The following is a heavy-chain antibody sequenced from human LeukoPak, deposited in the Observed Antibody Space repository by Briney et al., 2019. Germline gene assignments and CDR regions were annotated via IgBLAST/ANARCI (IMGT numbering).Heavy chain of an antibody. J-gene: IGHJ4*02. Sequence: SETLSLTCAVYGGSFSGYYWSWIRQPPGKGLEWIGEINHSGSTNCNPSLKSRVTISVDTSKNQFSLKLSSVTAADTAVYYCARAEGRDSSGWTFGGQGTLVTVSS. D-gene: IGHD6-19*01. CDR3: ARAEGRDSSGWTF. CDR2: INHSGST. V-gene: IGHV4-34*01. CDR1: GGSFSGYY.